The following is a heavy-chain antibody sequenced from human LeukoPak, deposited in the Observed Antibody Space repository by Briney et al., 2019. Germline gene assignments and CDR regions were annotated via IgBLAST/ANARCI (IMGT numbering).Heavy chain of an antibody. Sequence: SETLSLTCTVSGGSISSYNWSWIRQPPGKGLEWIGYIYYSGSTNYNPSLKSRVTISVDTSKNQFSLKLSSVTAADTAVYYCARDGGGSYPFDYWGQGTLVTVSS. CDR3: ARDGGGSYPFDY. D-gene: IGHD1-26*01. CDR2: IYYSGST. J-gene: IGHJ4*02. V-gene: IGHV4-59*01. CDR1: GGSISSYN.